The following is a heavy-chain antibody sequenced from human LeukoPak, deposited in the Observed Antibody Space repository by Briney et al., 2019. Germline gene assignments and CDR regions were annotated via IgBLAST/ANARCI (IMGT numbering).Heavy chain of an antibody. CDR1: GFIFSSYA. CDR3: AKDPSPLYCSSTSCSPYGMDV. Sequence: GGSLRLSCAASGFIFSSYAMHWVRQAPGKGLEWVAVISYDGSNKYYADSVKGRFTISRDNSKNTLYLQMNSLRAEDTAVYYCAKDPSPLYCSSTSCSPYGMDVWGKGTTVTVSS. V-gene: IGHV3-30*18. CDR2: ISYDGSNK. D-gene: IGHD2-2*01. J-gene: IGHJ6*04.